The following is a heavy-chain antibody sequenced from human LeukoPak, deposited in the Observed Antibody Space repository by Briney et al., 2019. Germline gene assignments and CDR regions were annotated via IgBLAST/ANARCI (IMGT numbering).Heavy chain of an antibody. CDR1: GGSISSSNW. V-gene: IGHV4-4*02. D-gene: IGHD3-22*01. CDR3: ARDFYYDSSGYYSYGDY. Sequence: SGTLSLTCAVSGGSISSSNWWSWVRQPPGKGLEWIGEIYHSGSTNYNPSLKSRVTISVDKSKNQFSLKLSSVTAADTAVYYCARDFYYDSSGYYSYGDYWGQGTLVTVSS. CDR2: IYHSGST. J-gene: IGHJ4*02.